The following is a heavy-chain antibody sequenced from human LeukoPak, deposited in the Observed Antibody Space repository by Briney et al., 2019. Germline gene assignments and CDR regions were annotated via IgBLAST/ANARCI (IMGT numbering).Heavy chain of an antibody. CDR3: ARPNRSGWYIDY. Sequence: GGSLRLSCAASGFTFSSYAMSWIRQAPGKGLEWVSYISSSGSTIYYADSVKGRFTISRDNAKNSLYLQMNSLRAEDTAVHYCARPNRSGWYIDYWGQGTLVTVSS. D-gene: IGHD6-19*01. V-gene: IGHV3-11*01. CDR2: ISSSGSTI. J-gene: IGHJ4*02. CDR1: GFTFSSYA.